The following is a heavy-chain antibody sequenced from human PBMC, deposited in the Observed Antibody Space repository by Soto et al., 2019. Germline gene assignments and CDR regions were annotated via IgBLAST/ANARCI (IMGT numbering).Heavy chain of an antibody. V-gene: IGHV1-2*02. CDR1: GYTLTGYY. CDR3: ARGYPVVGLDY. J-gene: IGHJ4*02. D-gene: IGHD2-2*01. CDR2: INPNSGAT. Sequence: QVQLVQSGAEVKEPGASVKVSCKASGYTLTGYYLHWVRQAPGQGVEWMGWINPNSGATNYAVKFQGRVTMTRDTSISTASMELTNLRSDDTAVIFCARGYPVVGLDYWGQGTQVTVSS.